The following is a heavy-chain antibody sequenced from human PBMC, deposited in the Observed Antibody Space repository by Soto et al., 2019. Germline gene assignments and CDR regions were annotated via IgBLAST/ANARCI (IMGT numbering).Heavy chain of an antibody. CDR1: GFTFSSYA. J-gene: IGHJ5*02. D-gene: IGHD6-13*01. V-gene: IGHV3-30-3*01. CDR2: ISYDGSNK. Sequence: HPGGSLRLSCAASGFTFSSYAMHWVRQAPGKGLEWVAVISYDGSNKYYADSVKGRFTISRDNSKNTLYLQMNSLRAEDTAVYYCARASGSSSWQRRANWFDPWGQGTLVTV. CDR3: ARASGSSSWQRRANWFDP.